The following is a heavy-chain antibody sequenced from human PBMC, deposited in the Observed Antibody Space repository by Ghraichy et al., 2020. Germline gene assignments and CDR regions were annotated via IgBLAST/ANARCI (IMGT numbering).Heavy chain of an antibody. CDR1: GASVTSGRYF. D-gene: IGHD4-17*01. V-gene: IGHV4-61*02. CDR2: MHGSGTS. Sequence: SETLSLTCNVSGASVTSGRYFWTWVRQPAGKGLEWIGRMHGSGTSNYNPALKSRVTITTDTSKNQFFLNLRSVTAADTAVYFCARDRGLYGLNGAYVGFDVWGRGNLVTVS. J-gene: IGHJ3*01. CDR3: ARDRGLYGLNGAYVGFDV.